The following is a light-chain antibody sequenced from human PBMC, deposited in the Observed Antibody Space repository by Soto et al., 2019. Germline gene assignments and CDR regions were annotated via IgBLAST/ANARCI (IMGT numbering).Light chain of an antibody. CDR1: QSVSSY. V-gene: IGKV3-11*01. J-gene: IGKJ5*01. Sequence: EIVLTQSPATLSLSPGERATLAVMASQSVSSYLAWYQQKPGQAPRLLIYDASNRATGIPARFSGSGSGTDFTLTISSLEPEDFAVYYCQQRSNWPPITFGQGTRLEI. CDR2: DAS. CDR3: QQRSNWPPIT.